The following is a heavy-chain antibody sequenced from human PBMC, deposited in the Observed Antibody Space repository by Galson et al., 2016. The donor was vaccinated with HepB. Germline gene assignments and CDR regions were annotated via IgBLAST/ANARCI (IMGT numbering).Heavy chain of an antibody. V-gene: IGHV1-46*01. J-gene: IGHJ4*02. D-gene: IGHD4-11*01. CDR1: GYTFTRYY. CDR3: ARGGYSDLSPFDY. Sequence: SVKVSCKASGYTFTRYYLHWVRQAPGQGLEWMGIINPSGGTTRHAQKFQDRVTMTRDTSTSTVYMELYSLKSEDTAVYYCARGGYSDLSPFDYWGQGTLVTVSS. CDR2: INPSGGTT.